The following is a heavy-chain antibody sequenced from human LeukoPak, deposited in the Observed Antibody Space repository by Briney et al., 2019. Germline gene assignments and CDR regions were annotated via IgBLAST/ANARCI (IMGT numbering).Heavy chain of an antibody. J-gene: IGHJ4*02. CDR2: ISSNGGST. CDR1: GFTFSSYA. CDR3: ASPYSGYDYNFDY. V-gene: IGHV3-64D*06. D-gene: IGHD5-12*01. Sequence: PGGSLRLSCSASGFTFSSYAMHWVRQAPGKGLEYVSSISSNGGSTYYADSVKGRFTISRDNSKNTLFLQVSSVRAEDTAVYYCASPYSGYDYNFDYWGQGTLVTVSS.